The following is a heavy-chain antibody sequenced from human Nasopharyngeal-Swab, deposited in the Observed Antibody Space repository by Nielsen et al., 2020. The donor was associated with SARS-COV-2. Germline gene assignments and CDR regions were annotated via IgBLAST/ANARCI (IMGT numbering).Heavy chain of an antibody. CDR3: ARGSGDYDYYFDY. J-gene: IGHJ4*02. D-gene: IGHD4-17*01. Sequence: GESLKISCAASGFTFSSYSMNWVRQAPGKGLELVSSISSSSSYIYYADSVKGRFTISRDNAKNSLYLQMNSLRAEDPAVYYCARGSGDYDYYFDYWGQGTLVTVSS. CDR2: ISSSSSYI. CDR1: GFTFSSYS. V-gene: IGHV3-21*01.